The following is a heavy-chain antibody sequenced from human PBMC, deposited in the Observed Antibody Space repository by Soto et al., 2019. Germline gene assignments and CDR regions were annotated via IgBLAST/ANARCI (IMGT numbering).Heavy chain of an antibody. CDR1: GGSISSYY. V-gene: IGHV5-10-1*01. J-gene: IGHJ4*02. CDR3: TRHTGYDSSLDY. D-gene: IGHD5-12*01. CDR2: IDPSDSYT. Sequence: ETLSLTCTVSGGSISSYYWSWIRQPAGKGLEWMGRIDPSDSYTDYSPTVQGHVTMSADKSINTAYLQWSSLQASDTAVYYCTRHTGYDSSLDYWGQGTLVTVS.